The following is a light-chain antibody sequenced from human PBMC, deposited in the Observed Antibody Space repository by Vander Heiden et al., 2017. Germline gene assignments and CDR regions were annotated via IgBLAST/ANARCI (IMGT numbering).Light chain of an antibody. Sequence: DIQLTKSLSSLSVSAGDRVTITCQASQDISNYLNWYQQKPGEDPKSLIYYAANLETTGPSRWSRSSCSRTFTIPIISRQQAEISTFYCRQYDNHGRTFGGGTKVEIK. V-gene: IGKV1-33*01. CDR1: QDISNY. CDR3: RQYDNHGRT. CDR2: YAA. J-gene: IGKJ4*01.